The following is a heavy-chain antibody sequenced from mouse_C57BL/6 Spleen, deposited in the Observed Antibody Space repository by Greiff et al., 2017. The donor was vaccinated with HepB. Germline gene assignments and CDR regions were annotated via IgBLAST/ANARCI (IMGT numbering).Heavy chain of an antibody. Sequence: EVQRVESGGGLVKPGGSLKLSCAASGFTFSSYAMSWVRQTPEKRLEWVATISDGGSYTYYPDNVKGRFTISRDNAKNNLYLQMSHLKSEDTAMYYCARETITTVVATGYFDVWGTGTTVTVSS. D-gene: IGHD1-1*01. CDR3: ARETITTVVATGYFDV. J-gene: IGHJ1*03. CDR2: ISDGGSYT. CDR1: GFTFSSYA. V-gene: IGHV5-4*01.